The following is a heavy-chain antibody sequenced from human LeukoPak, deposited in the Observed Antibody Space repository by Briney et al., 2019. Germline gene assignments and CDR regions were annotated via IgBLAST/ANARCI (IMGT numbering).Heavy chain of an antibody. J-gene: IGHJ4*02. Sequence: SVKVSCKASGGTFSSYAISWVRQAPGQGLEWMGGIIPIFGTANYAQKFQGRVTITTDESTSTAYMELSSLRSEDTAVYYCASLSDPYSSSWYYLDYWGQGTLVTVSS. CDR3: ASLSDPYSSSWYYLDY. D-gene: IGHD6-13*01. V-gene: IGHV1-69*05. CDR2: IIPIFGTA. CDR1: GGTFSSYA.